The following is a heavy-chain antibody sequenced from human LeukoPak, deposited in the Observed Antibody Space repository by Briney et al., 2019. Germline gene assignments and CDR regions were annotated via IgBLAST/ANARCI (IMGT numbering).Heavy chain of an antibody. Sequence: GGSLRLSCAASGFTFSNYEMNWVRQAPGKGLEWVSAISGSGGSTYYADSVKGRFTISRDNSKNTLFLQMTSLRAEDTAVYYCAKHPGDFTGIVNYYYMDLWGKGTTVTVSS. V-gene: IGHV3-23*01. D-gene: IGHD1-26*01. CDR1: GFTFSNYE. J-gene: IGHJ6*03. CDR2: ISGSGGST. CDR3: AKHPGDFTGIVNYYYMDL.